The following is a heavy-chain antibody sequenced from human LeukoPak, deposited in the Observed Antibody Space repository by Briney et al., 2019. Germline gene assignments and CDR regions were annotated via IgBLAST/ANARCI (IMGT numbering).Heavy chain of an antibody. CDR2: ISYDGSNK. V-gene: IGHV3-30*03. D-gene: IGHD2-8*02. CDR1: GFTFSNYA. Sequence: GGSLRPSCEASGFTFSNYAMHWVRQAPGKGLEWVAVISYDGSNKYYADSVKGRFTLSRDNSKNTLYLQMNSLRAEDTAVYYCGLGYCTGATCHPYSWGQGTLVTVSS. CDR3: GLGYCTGATCHPYS. J-gene: IGHJ4*02.